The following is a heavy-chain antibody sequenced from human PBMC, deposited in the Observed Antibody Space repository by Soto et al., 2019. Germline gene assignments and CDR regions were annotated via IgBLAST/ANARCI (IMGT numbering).Heavy chain of an antibody. CDR3: ARGSGDPVVPAAITDFYQVGYYYYYMDV. Sequence: PSETLSLTCAVYGGSFSGYYWSWIRQPPGKGLEWIGEINHSGSTNYNPSLKSRVTISVDTSKNQFSLKLSSVTAADTAVYYCARGSGDPVVPAAITDFYQVGYYYYYMDVWGKGTTVTVSS. CDR1: GGSFSGYY. V-gene: IGHV4-34*01. J-gene: IGHJ6*03. D-gene: IGHD2-2*01. CDR2: INHSGST.